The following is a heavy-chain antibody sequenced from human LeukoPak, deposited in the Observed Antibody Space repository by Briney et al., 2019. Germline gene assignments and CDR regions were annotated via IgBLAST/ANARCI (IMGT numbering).Heavy chain of an antibody. CDR1: GYTFTSYG. CDR3: ARDADSYGLNWFDP. CDR2: ISAYNGNT. V-gene: IGHV1-18*01. Sequence: ASVKVSCKASGYTFTSYGISWVRQAPGQGLEWMGWISAYNGNTNYAQKLQGRVTMTTDTSTSTAYMELRSLRSDDTAVYYCARDADSYGLNWFDPWGQGTLVTVSS. D-gene: IGHD5-18*01. J-gene: IGHJ5*02.